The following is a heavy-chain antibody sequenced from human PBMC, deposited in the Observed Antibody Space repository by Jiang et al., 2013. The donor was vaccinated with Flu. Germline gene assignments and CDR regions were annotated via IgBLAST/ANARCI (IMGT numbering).Heavy chain of an antibody. CDR1: GFSLSTNGVG. D-gene: IGHD1-26*01. CDR3: ARMITGIVGAHALDY. J-gene: IGHJ4*02. V-gene: IGHV2-70*01. Sequence: KPTQTLTLTCTFSGFSLSTNGVGVGWIRHAPKETALEWLALIDWDDDKYYSTSLKTRLTISKDTSKTRWSFTMTNMDPVDTATYYCARMITGIVGAHALDYWGQGTLVTVSS. CDR2: IDWDDDK.